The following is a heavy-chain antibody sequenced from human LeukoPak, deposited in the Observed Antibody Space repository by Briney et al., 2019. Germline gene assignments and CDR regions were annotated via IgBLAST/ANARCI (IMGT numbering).Heavy chain of an antibody. Sequence: LGGCLRLSFAASGFPLIYDGIDSVPQAPAKGLESVAFIRSDGSDKSYADSVKGRFTIARDNSKNTPYLQMNSLRAEDTAVYYCANMGVQLWLSDYWGQGTLVTVSS. J-gene: IGHJ4*02. D-gene: IGHD5-18*01. V-gene: IGHV3-30*02. CDR3: ANMGVQLWLSDY. CDR2: IRSDGSDK. CDR1: GFPLIYDG.